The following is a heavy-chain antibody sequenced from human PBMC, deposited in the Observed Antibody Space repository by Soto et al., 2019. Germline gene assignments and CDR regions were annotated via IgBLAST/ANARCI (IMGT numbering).Heavy chain of an antibody. CDR3: ARGWDCSGGSCYGY. D-gene: IGHD2-15*01. CDR2: INHSGST. Sequence: QVQLQQWGAGLLKPSETLSLTCAVYGGSFSGYYWSWIRQPPGKGLEWIGEINHSGSTNYNPSLKSRVTISVDTSKNQFSLKLSSVTAADTAAYYCARGWDCSGGSCYGYWGQGTLVTVSS. J-gene: IGHJ4*02. V-gene: IGHV4-34*01. CDR1: GGSFSGYY.